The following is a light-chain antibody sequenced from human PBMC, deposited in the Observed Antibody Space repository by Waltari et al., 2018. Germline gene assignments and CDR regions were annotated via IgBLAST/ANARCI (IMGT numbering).Light chain of an antibody. CDR1: ILPKKY. CDR2: EDN. V-gene: IGLV3-10*01. J-gene: IGLJ2*01. CDR3: YSTGNGGKHREV. Sequence: SYELTQPPSVSVSPGQTARITCSGDILPKKYVYWFQQKSGVAPVLVVYEDNKRPSGSPEGISGARSGTMATLTISGAQVEGEGDYYCYSTGNGGKHREVFGGGTKMTVL.